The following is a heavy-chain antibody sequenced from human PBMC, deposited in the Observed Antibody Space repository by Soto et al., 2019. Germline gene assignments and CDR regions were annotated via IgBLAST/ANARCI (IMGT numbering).Heavy chain of an antibody. V-gene: IGHV5-51*01. CDR2: IYPGDSDT. D-gene: IGHD1-26*01. CDR3: ARHLIVGATTDY. Sequence: GALKNSRKGSGYSFTNYWIGWGRQMPGKGLEWMGIIYPGDSDTRYSPSFQGQVTISADKSISTAYLQWSSLKASDTAMYYCARHLIVGATTDYWGQGTLVTVSS. CDR1: GYSFTNYW. J-gene: IGHJ4*02.